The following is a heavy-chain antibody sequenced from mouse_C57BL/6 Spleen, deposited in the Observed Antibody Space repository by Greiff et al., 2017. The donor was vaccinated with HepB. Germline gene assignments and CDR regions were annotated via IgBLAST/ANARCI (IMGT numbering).Heavy chain of an antibody. CDR1: GYTFTDYN. CDR3: APRQRRLRSYWYFDV. J-gene: IGHJ1*03. Sequence: VQLQQSGPELVKPGASVKMSCKASGYTFTDYNMHWVKQSHGKSLEWIGYINPNNGGTSYNQKFKGKATLTVNKSSSTAYMELRSLTSEDSAVYYCAPRQRRLRSYWYFDVWGTGTTVTVSS. D-gene: IGHD3-2*02. CDR2: INPNNGGT. V-gene: IGHV1-22*01.